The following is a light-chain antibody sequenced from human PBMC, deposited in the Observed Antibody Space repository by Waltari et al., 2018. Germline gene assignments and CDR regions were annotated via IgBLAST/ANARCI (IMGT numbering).Light chain of an antibody. V-gene: IGLV2-14*01. CDR2: EVS. J-gene: IGLJ3*02. Sequence: QSALTQPASVSGSPGQSITISCTGTSSDVGAYNYVSWYQQHPGKAPKLMIYEVSKWPSGVSSNRFSGSKSGNTASLTISGLLAEDEADYLCSSYTSSSTWVFGGGTKVTVL. CDR1: SSDVGAYNY. CDR3: SSYTSSSTWV.